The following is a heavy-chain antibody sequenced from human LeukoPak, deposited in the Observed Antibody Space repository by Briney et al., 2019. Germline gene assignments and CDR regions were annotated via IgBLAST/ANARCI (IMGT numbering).Heavy chain of an antibody. V-gene: IGHV1-18*01. CDR1: GYTFTSYG. CDR2: ISAYNGNT. CDR3: ARDLGSYSLGHWFDP. D-gene: IGHD1-26*01. Sequence: GPVKVSCKASGYTFTSYGISWVRQAPGQGLEWMGWISAYNGNTNYAQKLQGRVTMTADTSTSTAYMELRSLRSDDTAAYYCARDLGSYSLGHWFDPWGQGTLVTVSS. J-gene: IGHJ5*02.